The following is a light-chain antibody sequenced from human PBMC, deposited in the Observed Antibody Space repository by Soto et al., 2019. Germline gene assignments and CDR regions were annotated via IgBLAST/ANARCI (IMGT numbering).Light chain of an antibody. V-gene: IGLV2-14*01. CDR3: SSYTSSGTLV. J-gene: IGLJ1*01. Sequence: QSALTQPASVSGSPGQSITISCTGTSSDVGGYNYVSWYQHHPGKAPKLMIYEVSNRPSGVSNRFSGSKSGNTASLTISGLQAEYEADYYCSSYTSSGTLVFGTGTKLTVL. CDR1: SSDVGGYNY. CDR2: EVS.